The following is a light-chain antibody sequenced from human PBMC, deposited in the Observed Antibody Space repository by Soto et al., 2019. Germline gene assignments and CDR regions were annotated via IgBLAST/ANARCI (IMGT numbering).Light chain of an antibody. CDR2: DAS. CDR1: QSVSSY. CDR3: QQRGNWPRT. V-gene: IGKV3-11*01. J-gene: IGKJ1*01. Sequence: EIVLTHSPATLSLSPGERATLSCRASQSVSSYLAWYQQKLGQAPRLLIYDASKRATGIPARFSGSGSGTDFTLTISNLEPEDFAVYYCQQRGNWPRTFGQGTKVDIK.